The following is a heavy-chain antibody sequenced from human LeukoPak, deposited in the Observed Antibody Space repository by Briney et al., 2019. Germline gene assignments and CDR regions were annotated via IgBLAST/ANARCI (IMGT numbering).Heavy chain of an antibody. D-gene: IGHD4-17*01. Sequence: PGGSLRLSCAASGFTFSSYAMSWVRQAPGKGLEWVSGFSVSDKTTYYADSVKGRFTISRDNSKNTLYLQMSSLRVEDTAVYYCAKDPYVYYGDYIIRWGQGTLVIVSS. CDR3: AKDPYVYYGDYIIR. CDR2: FSVSDKTT. CDR1: GFTFSSYA. J-gene: IGHJ4*02. V-gene: IGHV3-23*01.